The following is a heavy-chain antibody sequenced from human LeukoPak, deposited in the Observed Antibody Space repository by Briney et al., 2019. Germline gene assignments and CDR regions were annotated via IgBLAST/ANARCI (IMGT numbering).Heavy chain of an antibody. J-gene: IGHJ5*02. V-gene: IGHV3-23*01. CDR2: ISGSGGST. Sequence: PGGSLRLSCAASGFTFSSYAMSWVRQAPGKGLEWVSAISGSGGSTYYADSVKGRFTISRDNSKNTLYLQMNSLRAEDTAVYYCAKEEFTMVRGVIRNWFDPWGQGTLVTVSS. CDR3: AKEEFTMVRGVIRNWFDP. D-gene: IGHD3-10*01. CDR1: GFTFSSYA.